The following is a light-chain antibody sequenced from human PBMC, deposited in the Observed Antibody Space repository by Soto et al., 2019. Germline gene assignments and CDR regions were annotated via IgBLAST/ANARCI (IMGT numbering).Light chain of an antibody. Sequence: QSVLTQPPSASGTPGQSLTISCSGSSSNIGSHFVYWYQHLPGTAPKLLIFRDGQRPSGVPARFFGSKSGTSASLAITGLRYEDEADYYCAVWDQRLTGWVFGGGTKVTVL. CDR2: RDG. V-gene: IGLV1-47*01. CDR1: SSNIGSHF. J-gene: IGLJ3*02. CDR3: AVWDQRLTGWV.